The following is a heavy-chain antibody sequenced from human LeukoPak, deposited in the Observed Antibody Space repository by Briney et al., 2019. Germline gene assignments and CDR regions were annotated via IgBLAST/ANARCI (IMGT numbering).Heavy chain of an antibody. V-gene: IGHV3-30*02. D-gene: IGHD1-26*01. J-gene: IGHJ4*02. CDR2: IRYDGTNK. CDR1: GFIFSSYG. Sequence: GGSLRLSCAASGFIFSSYGMHWVRQAPGKGLEWVAFIRYDGTNKYYADSVKGRFTISRDNSKNTLYLQMNSLRAEDTAVYYCAKDRSGSYSQGLDYWGQGTLVTVSS. CDR3: AKDRSGSYSQGLDY.